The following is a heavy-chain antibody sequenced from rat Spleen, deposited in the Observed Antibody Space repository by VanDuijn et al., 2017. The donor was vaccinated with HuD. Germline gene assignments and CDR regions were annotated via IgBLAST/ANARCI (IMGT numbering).Heavy chain of an antibody. V-gene: IGHV5-27*01. D-gene: IGHD1-1*01. CDR3: TTEYYYSALFDY. CDR1: GFTFSNYY. CDR2: ISTAGGNT. J-gene: IGHJ2*01. Sequence: EVQLVESGGGLVQPGRSLKLSCAASGFTFSNYYMAWVRQAPTKGLEWVAYISTAGGNTYYRDSVRGRFTISRDNAKSALYLQMDSLRSEDTATYYCTTEYYYSALFDYWGQGVMFTVSS.